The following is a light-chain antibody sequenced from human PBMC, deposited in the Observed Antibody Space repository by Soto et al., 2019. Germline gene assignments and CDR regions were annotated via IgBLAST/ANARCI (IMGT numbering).Light chain of an antibody. CDR1: QSVSSSY. J-gene: IGKJ2*01. CDR3: QQYGGSPYT. Sequence: EIVLTQSPGTLSLSPGERATLSCRASQSVSSSYLAWFQQKPGQAPRLLIYGASSRATGVPDRFSGGGSGAEFSLTISRLEPEDFAVYYCQQYGGSPYTFGQGTKLEIK. V-gene: IGKV3-20*01. CDR2: GAS.